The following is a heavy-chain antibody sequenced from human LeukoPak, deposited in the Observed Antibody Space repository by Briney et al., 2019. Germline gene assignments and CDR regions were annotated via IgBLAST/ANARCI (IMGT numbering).Heavy chain of an antibody. CDR3: ARDFYGDDGHHPFDY. CDR1: GGSISNYY. D-gene: IGHD2/OR15-2a*01. J-gene: IGHJ4*02. Sequence: SETLSLTCSVSGGSISNYYWTWLRQPAGKGLEWIGRIYASGSTNYNPSLKSRVTISMDKSKNHFSLNLKSVTAADTAFYYCARDFYGDDGHHPFDYWGQGIQVTVSS. CDR2: IYASGST. V-gene: IGHV4-4*07.